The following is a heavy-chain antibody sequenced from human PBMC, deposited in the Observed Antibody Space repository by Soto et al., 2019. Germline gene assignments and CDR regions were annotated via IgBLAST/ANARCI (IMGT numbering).Heavy chain of an antibody. V-gene: IGHV3-23*01. D-gene: IGHD6-13*01. J-gene: IGHJ4*02. CDR2: ISGSGDST. Sequence: EVQLLESGGGLVQPGGSLRLYCAASGFTFSSYAMNWVRQAPGKGLAWVSVISGSGDSTYYADSLKGRFTISRYNSKNKLYLQRNSLRAEYTSLYYCARRSSSWYFDYWGQGTLVTVSS. CDR3: ARRSSSWYFDY. CDR1: GFTFSSYA.